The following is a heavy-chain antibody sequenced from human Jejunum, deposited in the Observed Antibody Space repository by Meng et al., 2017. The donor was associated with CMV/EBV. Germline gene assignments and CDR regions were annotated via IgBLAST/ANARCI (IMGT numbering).Heavy chain of an antibody. V-gene: IGHV7-4-1*02. CDR1: GYTFISYG. Sequence: KTSGYTFISYGINWVREAPGQRLEWMGWINTSAGNPTYAQDFTGRFVFSLGTSVSTAYLQISSLRAEDTAVYYCTRGAGAHTAKFDYWGQGTLVTVSS. J-gene: IGHJ4*02. CDR2: INTSAGNP. CDR3: TRGAGAHTAKFDY. D-gene: IGHD5-18*01.